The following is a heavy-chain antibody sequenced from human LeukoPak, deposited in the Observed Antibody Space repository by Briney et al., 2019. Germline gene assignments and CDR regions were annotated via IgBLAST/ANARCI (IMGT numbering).Heavy chain of an antibody. V-gene: IGHV3-48*04. Sequence: GGSLRISCAASGFTFSSDSMNWVRQAPGKGLEWISYINRDSGIKYYADSVRGRLTISRDNAKNSLYLQMHSPRVEDTAVYFCVRDNPRCCGVVPANIDDYWGQGTLVTVSS. CDR1: GFTFSSDS. J-gene: IGHJ4*02. CDR2: INRDSGIK. D-gene: IGHD2-15*01. CDR3: VRDNPRCCGVVPANIDDY.